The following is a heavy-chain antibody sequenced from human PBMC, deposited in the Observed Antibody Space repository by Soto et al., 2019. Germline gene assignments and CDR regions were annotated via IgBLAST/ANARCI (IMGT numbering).Heavy chain of an antibody. J-gene: IGHJ6*03. CDR3: ARDRYDILTGYAWGYYYYYMDV. D-gene: IGHD3-9*01. Sequence: QVQLVQSGAEVKKPGASVKVSCKASGYTFTSYAMHWVRQAPGQRLEWMGWINAGNGNTKYSQKFQGRVTITRDTSASTAYMELSSLRSEDTAVYYCARDRYDILTGYAWGYYYYYMDVWGKGTTVTVSS. CDR1: GYTFTSYA. CDR2: INAGNGNT. V-gene: IGHV1-3*01.